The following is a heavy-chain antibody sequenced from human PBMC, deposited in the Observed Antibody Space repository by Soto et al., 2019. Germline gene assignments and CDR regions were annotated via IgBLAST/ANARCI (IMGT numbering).Heavy chain of an antibody. CDR2: ISSNGVGT. D-gene: IGHD6-6*01. CDR1: GFTLSGYA. CDR3: ARRARPDFYYMDV. J-gene: IGHJ6*03. V-gene: IGHV3-64*01. Sequence: ESGGGLAQPGGSLRLSCAASGFTLSGYAMDWVRQAPGKGLEYVSGISSNGVGTYYANSVQGRFTISRDNSKNTVYLQMGSLRPEDMAVYYCARRARPDFYYMDVWGKGTKVTGSS.